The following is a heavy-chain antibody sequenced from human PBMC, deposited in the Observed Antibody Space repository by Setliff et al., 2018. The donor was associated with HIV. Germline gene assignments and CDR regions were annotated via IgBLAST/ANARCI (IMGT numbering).Heavy chain of an antibody. Sequence: ASVKVSCKTSGYTFTTYYIHWIRQAPGQGLEWMGIINPKDGSTNYAQKFQGRVTITADKSTGTAYMELSSLRSEDTAMYYCARDPRDCGNGVCYYLDSWGQGTLVTVSS. D-gene: IGHD2-8*01. CDR2: INPKDGST. CDR3: ARDPRDCGNGVCYYLDS. CDR1: GYTFTTYY. J-gene: IGHJ4*02. V-gene: IGHV1-46*01.